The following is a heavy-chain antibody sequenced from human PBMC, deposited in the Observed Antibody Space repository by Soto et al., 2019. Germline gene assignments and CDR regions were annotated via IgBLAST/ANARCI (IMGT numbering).Heavy chain of an antibody. J-gene: IGHJ4*02. CDR1: GYTFTSYG. CDR3: AVGYCSGGSCYSSLFDY. Sequence: QVQLVQSGAEVKKPGASVKVSCKASGYTFTSYGISWVRQAPGQGLEWMGWISAYNGNTNYAQKLQGRVTMTTDTSTSPAYMELRSLRSDDTAVYYCAVGYCSGGSCYSSLFDYWGQGTLVTVSS. CDR2: ISAYNGNT. V-gene: IGHV1-18*01. D-gene: IGHD2-15*01.